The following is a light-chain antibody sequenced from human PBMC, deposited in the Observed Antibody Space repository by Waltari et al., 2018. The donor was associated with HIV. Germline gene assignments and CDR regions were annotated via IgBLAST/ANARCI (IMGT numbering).Light chain of an antibody. Sequence: QSVLPQPPSAFGTPGQRVTISCSGSSSNIGSTTVSCYQQLPGTAPKLLIYNNNERPSGVPDRCSGATSGTSASLAISGLQSESEADYYCAAWDDSLNGVVFGGGTKLTV. CDR1: SSNIGSTT. J-gene: IGLJ2*01. CDR3: AAWDDSLNGVV. V-gene: IGLV1-44*01. CDR2: NNN.